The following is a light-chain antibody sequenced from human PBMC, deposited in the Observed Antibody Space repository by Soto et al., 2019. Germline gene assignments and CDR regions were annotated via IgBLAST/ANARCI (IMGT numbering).Light chain of an antibody. Sequence: EIVLTQSPATLSLSPGERATLSCRASQSVRRYLAWYQQKFGQAPSLLIHDASSRATGIPARFSGSGSGTDFSLTSSSLEPQDFALYCCHQRRRWPPKTFGPGTNVDIK. CDR2: DAS. V-gene: IGKV3-11*01. J-gene: IGKJ3*01. CDR1: QSVRRY. CDR3: HQRRRWPPKT.